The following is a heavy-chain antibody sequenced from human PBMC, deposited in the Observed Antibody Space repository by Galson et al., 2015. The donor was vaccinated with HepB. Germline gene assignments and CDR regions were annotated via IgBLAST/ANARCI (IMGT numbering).Heavy chain of an antibody. CDR2: MNPNSGNT. V-gene: IGHV1-8*01. CDR1: GYTLTSYD. Sequence: SAKVSCKASGYTLTSYDINWVRQATGQGLEWMGWMNPNSGNTGYAQKFQGRVTMTRNTSISTAYLELSSLGSEDTAVYYCARGGGDYYANWGQGTLVTVSS. CDR3: ARGGGDYYAN. J-gene: IGHJ4*02. D-gene: IGHD3-10*01.